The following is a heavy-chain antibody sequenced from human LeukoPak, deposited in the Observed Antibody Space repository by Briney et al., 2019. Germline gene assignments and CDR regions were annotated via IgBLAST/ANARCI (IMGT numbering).Heavy chain of an antibody. V-gene: IGHV4-39*01. Sequence: SETLSLTCIVSGGSTSSSDYFWGWIRQTPGKGLEWIVSINHSGHINYNPSLKSRFTISVATSKNQFFLNLTAVTAADTAVYYCARQTRSTPTTANWFGPWGQGTLVTVSS. CDR1: GGSTSSSDYF. D-gene: IGHD1-14*01. CDR3: ARQTRSTPTTANWFGP. J-gene: IGHJ5*02. CDR2: INHSGHI.